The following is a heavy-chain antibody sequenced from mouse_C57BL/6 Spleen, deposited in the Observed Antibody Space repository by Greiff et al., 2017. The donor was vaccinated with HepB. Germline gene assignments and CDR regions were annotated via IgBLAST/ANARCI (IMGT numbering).Heavy chain of an antibody. D-gene: IGHD1-1*01. V-gene: IGHV1-72*01. CDR2: IDPNSGGT. Sequence: QVQLQQPGAELVKPGASVMLSCKASGYTFTSYWMHWVKQRPGRGLEWIGRIDPNSGGTKYNEKFKSKATLTVDKPASTAYMKLSSLTSEDSAVYYCARDYGSRYDWYFDVWGTGTTVTVTS. J-gene: IGHJ1*03. CDR1: GYTFTSYW. CDR3: ARDYGSRYDWYFDV.